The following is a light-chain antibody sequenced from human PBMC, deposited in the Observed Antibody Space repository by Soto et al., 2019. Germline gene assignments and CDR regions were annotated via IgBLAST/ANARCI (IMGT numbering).Light chain of an antibody. CDR1: QSVSSY. V-gene: IGKV3-11*01. CDR3: QHRSNWPPYT. Sequence: EIVLTHSPATLYLSPGERATLSCRASQSVSSYLAWYQQKPGQAPRLLIYDAFNWATGIPARFSGSGSGTDFTLPISSLEPEDFAVYYCQHRSNWPPYTFGQGTKLEIK. CDR2: DAF. J-gene: IGKJ2*01.